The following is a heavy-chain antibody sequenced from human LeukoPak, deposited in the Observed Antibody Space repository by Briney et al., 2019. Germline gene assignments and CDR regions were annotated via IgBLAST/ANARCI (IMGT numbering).Heavy chain of an antibody. V-gene: IGHV3-30*03. CDR1: GFIFNNYG. Sequence: GGSLRLSCAASGFIFNNYGMHWVRQAPGKGPEGVAFISYDGGSKYYADSVRGRFTISRDDSKSTLSLQMNSLTSDDTAMYYCAREEEAYCGTSSCYTLSGMDVWGQGTTVAVSS. CDR2: ISYDGGSK. CDR3: AREEEAYCGTSSCYTLSGMDV. J-gene: IGHJ6*02. D-gene: IGHD2-2*02.